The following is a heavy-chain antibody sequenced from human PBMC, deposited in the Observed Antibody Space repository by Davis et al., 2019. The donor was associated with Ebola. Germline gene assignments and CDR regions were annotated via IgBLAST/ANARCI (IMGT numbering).Heavy chain of an antibody. V-gene: IGHV1-2*02. CDR2: ISAYNGNT. CDR3: ARAGPAPYSSGWYSVDY. CDR1: GGTFSSDS. J-gene: IGHJ4*02. Sequence: ASVKVSCKTSGGTFSSDSFNWVRQAPGQGLEWMGWISAYNGNTNYAQKFQGRVTMTRDTSISTAYMELSKLRSDDTAVYYCARAGPAPYSSGWYSVDYWGQGTLVTVSS. D-gene: IGHD6-19*01.